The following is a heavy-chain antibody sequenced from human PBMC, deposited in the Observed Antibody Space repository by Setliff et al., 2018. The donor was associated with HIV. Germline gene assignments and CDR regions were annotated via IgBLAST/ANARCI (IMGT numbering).Heavy chain of an antibody. Sequence: ASVKVSCKTSGYTFTNYGISLVRQAPGQRLEWMGWISAYDGNTNYAQKFQGRVTTTIDRSTSTAYMELRSLRSDDTAVYYCARQIFWRDYYFDYWGQGTLVTVSS. CDR1: GYTFTNYG. CDR3: ARQIFWRDYYFDY. V-gene: IGHV1-18*01. D-gene: IGHD3-3*01. CDR2: ISAYDGNT. J-gene: IGHJ4*02.